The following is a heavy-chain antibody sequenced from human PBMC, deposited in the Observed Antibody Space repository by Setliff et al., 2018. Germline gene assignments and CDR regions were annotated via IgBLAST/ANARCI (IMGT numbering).Heavy chain of an antibody. CDR2: TIPIFGAT. V-gene: IGHV1-69*05. CDR3: AREGVDTRSSTDYRYYMDV. D-gene: IGHD5-18*01. CDR1: VYTFTTYA. J-gene: IGHJ6*03. Sequence: SVKVSCKASVYTFTTYAISWVRQAPGQGLEWMGGTIPIFGATDYAQKFHGRVTIITDESTSTAYMELSSLTSDDTAVYYCAREGVDTRSSTDYRYYMDVWGKGTTVTVSS.